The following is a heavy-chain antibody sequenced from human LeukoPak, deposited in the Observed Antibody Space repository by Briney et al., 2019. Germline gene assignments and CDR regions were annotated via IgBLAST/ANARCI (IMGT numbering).Heavy chain of an antibody. CDR3: ARDTGLRNYFDY. D-gene: IGHD5-12*01. V-gene: IGHV3-7*01. CDR1: GFTFSSYW. CDR2: IKQDGSEK. Sequence: GGSLRLSCAASGFTFSSYWMSWVRQAPGKGLEWVANIKQDGSEKYYVDSVKGRFTISGDNAKSSLYLQMNSLRAEDTAVYYCARDTGLRNYFDYWGQGTLVTVSS. J-gene: IGHJ4*02.